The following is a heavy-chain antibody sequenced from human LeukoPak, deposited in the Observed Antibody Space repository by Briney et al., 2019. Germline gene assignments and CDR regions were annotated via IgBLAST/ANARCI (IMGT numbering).Heavy chain of an antibody. CDR2: ISAYNGNT. Sequence: ASVKVSCKASGYTFSDYYIHWVRQAPGQGLEWMGWISAYNGNTNYAQKLQGRVTMTTDTSTSTAYMELRSLRSDDTAVYYCARSYSSRADWFDPWGQGTLVTVSS. CDR1: GYTFSDYY. D-gene: IGHD6-13*01. V-gene: IGHV1-18*04. J-gene: IGHJ5*02. CDR3: ARSYSSRADWFDP.